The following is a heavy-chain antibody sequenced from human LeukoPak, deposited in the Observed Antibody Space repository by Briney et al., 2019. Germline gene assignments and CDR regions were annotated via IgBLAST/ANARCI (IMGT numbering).Heavy chain of an antibody. J-gene: IGHJ4*02. CDR2: ISGSGGST. V-gene: IGHV3-23*01. Sequence: GGSLRLSCAASGFTFSTYAMSWVRQAPGKGLEWVSAISGSGGSTLYADSVKGRFTISRDNSKNTLYLQMNNLRAEDTAVYYCARDDLGIDYWGQGTLVTVSS. CDR3: ARDDLGIDY. CDR1: GFTFSTYA. D-gene: IGHD7-27*01.